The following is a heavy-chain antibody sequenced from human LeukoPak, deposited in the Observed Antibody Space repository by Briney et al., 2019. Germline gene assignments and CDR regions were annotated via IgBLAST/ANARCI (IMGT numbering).Heavy chain of an antibody. V-gene: IGHV3-30*18. J-gene: IGHJ6*03. CDR3: AKDGNWNYVYYYYYYMDV. Sequence: GGSLKLSCEAPGLTFSSYGMHWVGKAPGKGLEGVAVISYDGSNKYYADSVKGRFTISRDNSKNTLYLQMNSLRAEDTAVYYCAKDGNWNYVYYYYYYMDVWGKGTTVTVSS. CDR2: ISYDGSNK. CDR1: GLTFSSYG. D-gene: IGHD1-7*01.